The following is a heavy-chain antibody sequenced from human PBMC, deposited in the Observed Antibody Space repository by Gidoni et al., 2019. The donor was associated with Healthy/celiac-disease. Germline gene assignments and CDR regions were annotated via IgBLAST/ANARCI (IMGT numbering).Heavy chain of an antibody. Sequence: QVQLQQWGAGLLRPSETLSLACAVYGGSFSVYYWSWIRQPSGKGLEWIGEINHSGSTNDNPSLKSRVTISVDTSKNQFSLKLSSVTAADTAVYYCARVTRRSGFDYWGQGTLVTVSS. V-gene: IGHV4-34*01. CDR1: GGSFSVYY. CDR2: INHSGST. CDR3: ARVTRRSGFDY. J-gene: IGHJ4*02.